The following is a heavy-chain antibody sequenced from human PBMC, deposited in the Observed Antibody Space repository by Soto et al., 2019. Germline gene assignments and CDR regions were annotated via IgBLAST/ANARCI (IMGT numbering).Heavy chain of an antibody. D-gene: IGHD5-18*01. J-gene: IGHJ4*02. V-gene: IGHV3-21*01. Sequence: GGSLRLSCAASGFTFSSYSMNWVRQAPGKGLEWVSSISSSSSYIYYADSVKGRFTISRDNAKNSLYLQMNSLRAEDTAVYYCASDRAMSSTFDYWGQGTLVTVYS. CDR1: GFTFSSYS. CDR2: ISSSSSYI. CDR3: ASDRAMSSTFDY.